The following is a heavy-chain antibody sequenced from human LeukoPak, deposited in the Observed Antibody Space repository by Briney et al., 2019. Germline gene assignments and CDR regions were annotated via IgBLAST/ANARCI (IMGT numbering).Heavy chain of an antibody. CDR1: GFTFSNNF. Sequence: GGSLRLSCAASGFTFSNNFMTWVRQAPGKGLEWVSSISDSGSATYYIDSVRGRFTISRDNSKNTLYLQMNSLRAEDTAVYYCAREYYYDSSGYQALDYWGQGTLVTVSS. V-gene: IGHV3-23*01. CDR2: ISDSGSAT. J-gene: IGHJ4*02. CDR3: AREYYYDSSGYQALDY. D-gene: IGHD3-22*01.